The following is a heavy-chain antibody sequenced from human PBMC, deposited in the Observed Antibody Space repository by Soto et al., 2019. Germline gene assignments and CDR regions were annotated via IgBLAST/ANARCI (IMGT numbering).Heavy chain of an antibody. CDR1: GAYITSDGYY. D-gene: IGHD3-10*01. Sequence: TLSLNCRVCGAYITSDGYYGSGIRQFPGKGLEWIGHIYYSGNSYYNLSLGSRLLISVDTSKNQFSLKLSSVTAADTAVYYCARTVGSGSPYFDYWGQGILVTVSS. V-gene: IGHV4-31*03. J-gene: IGHJ4*02. CDR2: IYYSGNS. CDR3: ARTVGSGSPYFDY.